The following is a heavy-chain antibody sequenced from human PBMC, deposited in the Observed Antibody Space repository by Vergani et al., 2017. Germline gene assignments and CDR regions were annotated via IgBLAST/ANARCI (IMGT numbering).Heavy chain of an antibody. Sequence: QLQLQESGPGLVKPSETLSLTCTVPGGSISSSSYYWGWIRQPPGKGLEWIGSIYYSGSTYYNPSLKSRVTISVDTSKTQFSLKLSSVTAADTAVYYCARGDYDFWSGYFDYWGQGTLVTVSA. CDR1: GGSISSSSYY. V-gene: IGHV4-39*07. J-gene: IGHJ4*02. CDR3: ARGDYDFWSGYFDY. CDR2: IYYSGST. D-gene: IGHD3-3*01.